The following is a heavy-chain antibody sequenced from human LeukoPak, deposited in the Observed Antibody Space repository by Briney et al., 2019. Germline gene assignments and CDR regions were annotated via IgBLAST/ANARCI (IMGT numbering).Heavy chain of an antibody. J-gene: IGHJ4*02. CDR2: ISYDGSNK. D-gene: IGHD3-10*01. CDR3: ARDRSITMVRGVTPDY. Sequence: GGSLRLSCAASGFTFSSYAMHWVRQAPGKGLEWVAVISYDGSNKYYADSVKGRFTISRDNSKNTLYLQMNSLRAEDTAVYYCARDRSITMVRGVTPDYWGQGTLVTVSS. V-gene: IGHV3-30-3*01. CDR1: GFTFSSYA.